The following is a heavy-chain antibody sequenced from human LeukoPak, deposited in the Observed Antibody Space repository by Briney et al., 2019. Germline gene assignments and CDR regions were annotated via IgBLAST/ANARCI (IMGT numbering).Heavy chain of an antibody. J-gene: IGHJ4*02. CDR3: ARAEMATAY. CDR2: INPSGGST. Sequence: ASVKVPCKASGYSFTRYYIQWVRQAPGQGLEWMGIINPSGGSTTYAQKFQGRVTMTRDTSTSTVYMELSSLRSEDTAVYYCARAEMATAYWGQGTLVTVSS. CDR1: GYSFTRYY. V-gene: IGHV1-46*01. D-gene: IGHD5-24*01.